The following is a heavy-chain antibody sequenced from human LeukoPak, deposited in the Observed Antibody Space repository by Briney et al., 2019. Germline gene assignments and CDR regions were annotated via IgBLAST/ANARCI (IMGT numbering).Heavy chain of an antibody. CDR3: AKASYESSGSR. CDR2: IYSGGST. J-gene: IGHJ4*02. CDR1: GFSVSSNY. D-gene: IGHD3-22*01. V-gene: IGHV3-53*01. Sequence: GGSLRLSCAASGFSVSSNYMSWVRQAPGEGLEWVSVIYSGGSTYYAESVKGRFTISRDNSKNTLYLQMNSLRAEDTAVYYCAKASYESSGSRWGQGTLVTVSS.